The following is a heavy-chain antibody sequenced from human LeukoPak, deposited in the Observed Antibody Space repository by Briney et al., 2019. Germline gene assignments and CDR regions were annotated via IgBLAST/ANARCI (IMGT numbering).Heavy chain of an antibody. J-gene: IGHJ4*02. CDR2: ISDYNGDT. CDR3: ARDHSSSSQLLDY. D-gene: IGHD6-13*01. Sequence: ASVKVSCKTSGYSFTTYGVTWVRQAPRQGLEWMGWISDYNGDTNYAQKFQGRFTMTTDASTSTADMELRSLRSDDTAVYYCARDHSSSSQLLDYWGQGTLVTISS. V-gene: IGHV1-18*01. CDR1: GYSFTTYG.